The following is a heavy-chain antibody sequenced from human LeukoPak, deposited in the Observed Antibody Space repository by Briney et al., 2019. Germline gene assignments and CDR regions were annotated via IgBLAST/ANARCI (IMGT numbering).Heavy chain of an antibody. CDR2: MYSGGSK. D-gene: IGHD2-2*01. Sequence: GGSLRLSCAASGFTVSSNYMNWVRQAPGKGLEWVSVMYSGGSKFYGDSVTGRFTISRDNSMNTLYLQMNSLRVDDTAVYYCAREQVVVGRGYYGMDVWGQGTTVTVSS. CDR3: AREQVVVGRGYYGMDV. CDR1: GFTVSSNY. V-gene: IGHV3-66*01. J-gene: IGHJ6*02.